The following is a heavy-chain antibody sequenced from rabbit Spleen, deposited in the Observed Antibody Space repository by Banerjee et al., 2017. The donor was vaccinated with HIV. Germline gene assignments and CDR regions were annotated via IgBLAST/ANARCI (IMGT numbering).Heavy chain of an antibody. V-gene: IGHV1S45*01. CDR3: ARDTGTSFSTYGMDL. J-gene: IGHJ6*01. CDR2: VYAGSSGST. CDR1: GFTISSGYD. Sequence: QEHLVESGGGLVQPEGSLTLTCTASGFTISSGYDMCWVRQAPGKGLEWIACVYAGSSGSTYSATWAKGRFTISKTSSTTVTLQMTSLTAADTATYFCARDTGTSFSTYGMDLWGPGTLVTVS. D-gene: IGHD8-1*01.